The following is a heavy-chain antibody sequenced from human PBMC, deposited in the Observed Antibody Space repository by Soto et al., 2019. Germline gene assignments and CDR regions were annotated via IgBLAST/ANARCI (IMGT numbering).Heavy chain of an antibody. Sequence: ASVKVSCKXSGYTFTSYDINWVRQATGQGLEWMGWMNPNSGNTGYAQKFQGRVTMTRNTSISTAYMELSSLRSEDTAVYYCASGYVSPYYYYGMDVWGQGTTVTVSS. CDR1: GYTFTSYD. CDR3: ASGYVSPYYYYGMDV. D-gene: IGHD3-16*01. J-gene: IGHJ6*02. CDR2: MNPNSGNT. V-gene: IGHV1-8*01.